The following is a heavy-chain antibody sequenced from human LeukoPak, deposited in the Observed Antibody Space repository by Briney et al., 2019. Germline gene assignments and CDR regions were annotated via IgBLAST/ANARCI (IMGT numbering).Heavy chain of an antibody. J-gene: IGHJ5*02. CDR1: GGTFSSYA. CDR2: IIPIFGTA. Sequence: SVKVSCKASGGTFSSYAISWVRQAPGQGLEWMGGIIPIFGTANYAQKFQGRVTITADESTSTAYMELSRLRSEDTAVYYCAREGDLAVAGMIFLNWFDPWGQGTLVTVSS. V-gene: IGHV1-69*13. CDR3: AREGDLAVAGMIFLNWFDP. D-gene: IGHD6-19*01.